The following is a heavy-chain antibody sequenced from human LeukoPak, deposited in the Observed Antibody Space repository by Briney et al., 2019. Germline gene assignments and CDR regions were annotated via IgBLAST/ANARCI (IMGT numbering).Heavy chain of an antibody. CDR2: ISGSDGST. D-gene: IGHD2-15*01. Sequence: GGSLRLSCAASGFTFSSYAMSWVRQAPGKGLEWVSAISGSDGSTYYADSVKGRFTISRDNSKNTLYLQMNSLRAEDTAVYYCAKGLGYCSGGSCTGIISYYYYGMDVWGQGATVTVSS. CDR1: GFTFSSYA. V-gene: IGHV3-23*01. CDR3: AKGLGYCSGGSCTGIISYYYYGMDV. J-gene: IGHJ6*02.